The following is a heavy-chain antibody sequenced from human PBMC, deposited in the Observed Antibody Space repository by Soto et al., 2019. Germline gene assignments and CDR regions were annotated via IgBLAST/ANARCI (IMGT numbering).Heavy chain of an antibody. D-gene: IGHD3-16*01. CDR3: ARDWGGY. J-gene: IGHJ4*02. CDR1: GFTFSHVW. V-gene: IGHV3-15*01. Sequence: EVLLVESGGGLVKPGGSLRLSCAASGFTFSHVWMSWIRQAPGKGLEWVGRIKSKNDGGTTDYAEAVRGRFPMSRDYSKNTLYLKMNSMKTEDTAVYYCARDWGGYWGQGTLVIVSS. CDR2: IKSKNDGGTT.